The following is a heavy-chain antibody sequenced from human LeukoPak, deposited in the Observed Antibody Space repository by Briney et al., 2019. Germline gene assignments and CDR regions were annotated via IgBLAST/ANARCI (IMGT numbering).Heavy chain of an antibody. CDR3: ASRTGGGGSCLH. V-gene: IGHV1-69*05. J-gene: IGHJ4*02. CDR1: RGTFSSYA. Sequence: SVKVSCKASRGTFSSYAISWVRQAPGQGLEWMGGIIPIFGTANYAQKFQGRVTITTDESTSTAYMELSSLRSEDTAVYYCASRTGGGGSCLHWGQGTLVTVSS. CDR2: IIPIFGTA. D-gene: IGHD2-15*01.